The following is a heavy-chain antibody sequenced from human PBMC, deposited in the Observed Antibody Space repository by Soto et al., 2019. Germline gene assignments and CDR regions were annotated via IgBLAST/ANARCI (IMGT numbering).Heavy chain of an antibody. J-gene: IGHJ5*02. V-gene: IGHV4-39*01. Sequence: QLQLQESGPGLVKPSETLSLTCTVSGGSISSSSYYWGWIRQPPGKGLEWIGSIYYNGSTYYNPSLKSRGTISVDTSKNQFSLKLSSVTAADTAVYYCASPKIAFYNWFDPWGQGTLVTVSS. CDR3: ASPKIAFYNWFDP. D-gene: IGHD3-3*02. CDR1: GGSISSSSYY. CDR2: IYYNGST.